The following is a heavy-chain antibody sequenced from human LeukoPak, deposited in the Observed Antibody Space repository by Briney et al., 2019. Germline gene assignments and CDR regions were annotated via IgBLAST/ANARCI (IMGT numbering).Heavy chain of an antibody. CDR3: AGASSGYSALDY. Sequence: SETLSLTCTVSGGSISNGDHYWSWIRQHPGKGLEWIGYIYYSGSTYYNPSLKSRVTISVDTSKNQFSLKLSSVTAADTAVYYCAGASSGYSALDYWGQGTLVTVSS. J-gene: IGHJ4*02. CDR1: GGSISNGDHY. V-gene: IGHV4-31*03. CDR2: IYYSGST. D-gene: IGHD3-22*01.